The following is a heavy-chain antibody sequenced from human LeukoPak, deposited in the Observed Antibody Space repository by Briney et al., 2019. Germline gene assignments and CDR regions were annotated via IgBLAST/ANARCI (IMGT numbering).Heavy chain of an antibody. CDR3: AKEGGAAGPPDY. J-gene: IGHJ4*02. V-gene: IGHV3-74*01. CDR1: GFIFSDYW. Sequence: GGSLRLSCAPSGFIFSDYWFHWVRQTPGQGLVWVAAINRDGTGTSHADSVRGRFTVSRDNAKNTLYLQMNSLRAEDTAVYYCAKEGGAAGPPDYWGQGTLVTVSS. D-gene: IGHD6-13*01. CDR2: INRDGTGT.